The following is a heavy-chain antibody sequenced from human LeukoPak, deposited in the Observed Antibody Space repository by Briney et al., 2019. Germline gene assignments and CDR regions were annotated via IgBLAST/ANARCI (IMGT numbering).Heavy chain of an antibody. D-gene: IGHD4-17*01. CDR3: ARVADYGDYFDY. CDR1: GYTFTGYY. V-gene: IGHV1-2*02. Sequence: ASVKVSCKASGYTFTGYYMHWVRQAPGQGLEWMGWINPNSGSTNYAQKFQGRVTMTRNTSISTAYMELSSLRSEDTAVYYCARVADYGDYFDYWGQGTLVTVSS. J-gene: IGHJ4*02. CDR2: INPNSGST.